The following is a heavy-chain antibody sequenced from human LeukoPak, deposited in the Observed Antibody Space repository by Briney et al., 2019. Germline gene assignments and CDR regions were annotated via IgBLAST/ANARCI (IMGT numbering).Heavy chain of an antibody. CDR3: AKEILLWFGEIPYFDY. J-gene: IGHJ4*02. Sequence: PGGSLRLSCAASGFTFSSYGMHWVRQAPGKGPEWVAVISYDGSNKYYADSVKGRFTISRDNSKNTLFLQMNSLRAEDTAVYYCAKEILLWFGEIPYFDYWGQGTLVTVSS. CDR1: GFTFSSYG. V-gene: IGHV3-30*18. CDR2: ISYDGSNK. D-gene: IGHD3-10*01.